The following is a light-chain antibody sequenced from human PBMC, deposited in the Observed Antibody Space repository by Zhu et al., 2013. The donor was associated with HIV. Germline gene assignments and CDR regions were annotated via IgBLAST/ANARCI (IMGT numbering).Light chain of an antibody. CDR3: AAWDGSLNVGV. CDR1: SSDVGGYNY. Sequence: QSALTQPPSASGSPGQSVTISCTGTSSDVGGYNYVSWYQQHPGKAPKLMIYEVSKRPSGVPDRFSASKSGNMASLTVSGLQAEDEADYYCAAWDGSLNVGVFGGGTKLTVL. J-gene: IGLJ3*02. V-gene: IGLV2-8*01. CDR2: EVS.